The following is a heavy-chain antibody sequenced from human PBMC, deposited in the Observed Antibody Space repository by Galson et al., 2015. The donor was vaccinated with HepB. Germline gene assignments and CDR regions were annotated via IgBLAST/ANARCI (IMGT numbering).Heavy chain of an antibody. CDR2: ISGSGGST. CDR3: AKIVGSGWFFDY. CDR1: GFTFSSYA. V-gene: IGHV3-23*01. J-gene: IGHJ4*02. Sequence: SLRLSCAASGFTFSSYAMSWVRQAPGKGLEWVSAISGSGGSTYYADSVKGRFTISRDNSKNTLYLQLNSLRAEDTAVYYCAKIVGSGWFFDYWGQGTLVTVSS. D-gene: IGHD6-19*01.